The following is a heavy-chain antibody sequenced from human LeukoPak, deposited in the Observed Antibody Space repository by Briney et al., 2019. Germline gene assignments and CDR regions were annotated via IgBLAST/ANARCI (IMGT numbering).Heavy chain of an antibody. CDR2: INQDGSEK. J-gene: IGHJ4*02. V-gene: IGHV3-7*01. Sequence: PGGSLRLSCAASGFSFSVYAMSWVRQAPGKGLEWVANINQDGSEKYHGDSVKGRFIISRDNAKRSLFLEMSSLRAEDTAVYYCADPPSDFWGQGTLVAVSS. CDR1: GFSFSVYA. CDR3: ADPPSDF.